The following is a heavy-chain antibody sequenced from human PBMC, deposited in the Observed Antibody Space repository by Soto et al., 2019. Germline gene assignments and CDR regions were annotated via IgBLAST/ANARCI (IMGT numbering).Heavy chain of an antibody. CDR3: ERNRAGSYYGGIFSS. CDR2: ISSSSSYI. Sequence: GGSLRLSCAASGFTFSSYSMNWVRQAPGKGLEWVSSISSSSSYIYYADSVKGRFTISRDNAKNSLYLQMNSLRDEDTAVYYCERNRAGSYYGGIFSSWGQGTLVTVYS. V-gene: IGHV3-21*01. J-gene: IGHJ4*02. D-gene: IGHD3-10*01. CDR1: GFTFSSYS.